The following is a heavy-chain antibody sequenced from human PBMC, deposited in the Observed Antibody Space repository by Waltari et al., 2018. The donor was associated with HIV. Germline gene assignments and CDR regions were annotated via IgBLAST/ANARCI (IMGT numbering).Heavy chain of an antibody. J-gene: IGHJ6*02. CDR2: IYLGDSDT. V-gene: IGHV5-51*03. Sequence: EIQLVQSGAAVNETRDSLKISCQDFGYSLPRYWIGWVRQMPGKGLEWIGIIYLGDSDTRYSPSFQGQVTSSADKSINTAYLQWSRLKASDTAIYYCARYRYSGSYSPYNYDMDVWGHGTTVTVSS. D-gene: IGHD1-26*01. CDR1: GYSLPRYW. CDR3: ARYRYSGSYSPYNYDMDV.